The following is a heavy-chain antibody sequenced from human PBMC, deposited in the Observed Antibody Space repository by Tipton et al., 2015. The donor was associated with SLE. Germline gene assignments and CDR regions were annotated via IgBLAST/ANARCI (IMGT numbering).Heavy chain of an antibody. CDR2: INHSGST. D-gene: IGHD2-15*01. CDR3: ARENAPYCSGGSCYSGLGY. Sequence: TLSLTCAVYGGSFSGYYWSWIRQPPGKRLEWIGEINHSGSTNYNPSVKSRVTISVDTSKNQFSLKLSSVTAADTAVYYCARENAPYCSGGSCYSGLGYWGQGTLVTVSS. J-gene: IGHJ4*02. CDR1: GGSFSGYY. V-gene: IGHV4-34*01.